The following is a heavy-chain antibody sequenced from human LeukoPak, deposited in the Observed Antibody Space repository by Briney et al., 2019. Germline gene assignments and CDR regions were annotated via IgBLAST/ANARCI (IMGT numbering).Heavy chain of an antibody. J-gene: IGHJ5*02. V-gene: IGHV1-69*13. D-gene: IGHD6-19*01. Sequence: SVKVSCKASGGTFSSYAISWVRQAPGQGLEGMGGIIPIFGTANYAQKFQGRVTITADESTSTAYMELSSLRSEDTAVYYCARGGTGSSYNWFDPWGQGTLVTVSS. CDR1: GGTFSSYA. CDR3: ARGGTGSSYNWFDP. CDR2: IIPIFGTA.